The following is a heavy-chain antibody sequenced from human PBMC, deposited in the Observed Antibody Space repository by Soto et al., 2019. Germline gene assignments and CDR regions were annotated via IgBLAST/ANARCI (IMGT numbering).Heavy chain of an antibody. CDR3: ARASNPYYYDSSGPR. Sequence: GSLRLSCAASGFTFSSYSMNWVRQAPGKGLEWVSYISSSSSTIYYANSVKGRFTISRDNAKNSLYLQMSSLRDEDTAVYYCARASNPYYYDSSGPRWGQGTLVTVSS. CDR2: ISSSSSTI. CDR1: GFTFSSYS. D-gene: IGHD3-22*01. J-gene: IGHJ4*02. V-gene: IGHV3-48*02.